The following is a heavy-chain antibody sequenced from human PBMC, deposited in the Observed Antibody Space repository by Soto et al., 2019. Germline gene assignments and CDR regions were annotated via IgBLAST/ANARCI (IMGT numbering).Heavy chain of an antibody. V-gene: IGHV4-4*07. CDR3: ARSPIMGVEVAGHFDN. CDR2: IYTRGSP. D-gene: IGHD3-16*01. Sequence: NPSETLSLTCSVSGDPITWSYWSWIRQPVGKGLEWIGRIYTRGSPNYNPSLKSRVTMSVDTSTNQFSLKLRSVTPADTAVYYCARSPIMGVEVAGHFDNWGQGTLVTVSS. CDR1: GDPITWSY. J-gene: IGHJ4*02.